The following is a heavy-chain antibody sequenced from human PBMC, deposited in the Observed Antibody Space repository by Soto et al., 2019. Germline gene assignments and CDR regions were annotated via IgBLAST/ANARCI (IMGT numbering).Heavy chain of an antibody. V-gene: IGHV3-21*01. CDR2: ISSGGRYI. CDR3: TRDQGGSYDSWFDT. D-gene: IGHD1-26*01. CDR1: FTFSMFS. J-gene: IGHJ5*02. Sequence: EVQVVESGGGLVQPGGSLRLSCSFTFSMFSMNWVSQAPGKGLEWVESISSGGRYIKNADSVKGRFTISRDNAKNSVSLQMNSMRVGDTAVYFCTRDQGGSYDSWFDTWGQGTLVTVSS.